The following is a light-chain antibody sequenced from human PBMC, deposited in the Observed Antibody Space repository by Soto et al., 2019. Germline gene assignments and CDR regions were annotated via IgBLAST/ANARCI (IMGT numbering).Light chain of an antibody. J-gene: IGKJ1*01. V-gene: IGKV1-39*01. CDR1: ETINIY. Sequence: DIRRTQSPSSLSASVGDRVTITCRASETINIYVNWYQQSPGKAPKLLIFAASSLQSGVPSRFSGRGSGTDLALTITNLQPVDFATYSCEQSYTTPRTLGQGTKV. CDR3: EQSYTTPRT. CDR2: AAS.